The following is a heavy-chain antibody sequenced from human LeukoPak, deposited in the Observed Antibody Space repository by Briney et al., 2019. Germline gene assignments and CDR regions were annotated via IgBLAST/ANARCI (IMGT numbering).Heavy chain of an antibody. Sequence: GSLRLSCAASGFTFSSYSMNWVRQAPGKGLEWVSYISSSSSTIYYADSVKGRFTISRDNAKNSLYLQMNSLRAEDTAVYYCARDKTGTYYYDSSGSFGVDYWGQGTLVTVSS. CDR2: ISSSSSTI. CDR3: ARDKTGTYYYDSSGSFGVDY. CDR1: GFTFSSYS. V-gene: IGHV3-48*04. J-gene: IGHJ4*02. D-gene: IGHD3-22*01.